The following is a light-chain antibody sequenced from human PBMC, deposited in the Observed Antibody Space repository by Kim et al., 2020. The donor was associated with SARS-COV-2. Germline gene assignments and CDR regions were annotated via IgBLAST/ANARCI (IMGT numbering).Light chain of an antibody. Sequence: EIVLTQSPATLSLSPGERATLSCRASQSIGYFLAWFQQKPGQAPRLLIYDASNRVTGIPARFSGSGSGTDFTLTISRLEPEDFALYYCQQRTNRLPYTFGQGTKLEI. CDR1: QSIGYF. V-gene: IGKV3-11*01. CDR2: DAS. CDR3: QQRTNRLPYT. J-gene: IGKJ2*01.